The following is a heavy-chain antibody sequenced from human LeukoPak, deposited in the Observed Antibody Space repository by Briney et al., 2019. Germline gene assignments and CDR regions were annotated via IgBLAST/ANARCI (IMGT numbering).Heavy chain of an antibody. J-gene: IGHJ3*02. CDR1: GFIFSSYG. CDR3: ARASINGDELGAFDI. D-gene: IGHD4-17*01. V-gene: IGHV3-33*01. Sequence: PGGSLRLSCVASGFIFSSYGMHWVRQAPGKGLEWVAVIWYDGSNKYYADSVKGRSTISRDNTKNTLYLQMSSLRVEDTAVYYCARASINGDELGAFDIWGQGTMVTVSS. CDR2: IWYDGSNK.